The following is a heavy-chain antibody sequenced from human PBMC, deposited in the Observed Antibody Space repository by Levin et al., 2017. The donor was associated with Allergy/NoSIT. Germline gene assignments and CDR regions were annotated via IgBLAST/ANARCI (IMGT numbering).Heavy chain of an antibody. CDR1: GFSLSTSGVG. J-gene: IGHJ5*02. Sequence: SGPTLVKPTQTLTLTCTFSGFSLSTSGVGVGWIRQPPGKALEWLALIYWDDDKRYSPSLKSRLTITKDTSKNQVVLTMTNMDPVDTATYYCAHCDWSYCSSTSCYTSQNWFDPWGQGTLVTVSS. CDR2: IYWDDDK. V-gene: IGHV2-5*02. D-gene: IGHD2-2*02. CDR3: AHCDWSYCSSTSCYTSQNWFDP.